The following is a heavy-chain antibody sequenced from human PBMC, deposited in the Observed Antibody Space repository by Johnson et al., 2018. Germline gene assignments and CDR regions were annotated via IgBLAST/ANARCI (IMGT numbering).Heavy chain of an antibody. CDR3: ASCGGDCYGAEYFQH. CDR2: LSYDGSNK. Sequence: QVQLVQSGGGVVQPGRSLRLSCAASGFTFSSYSMHWVRQAPGKGLEWVAVLSYDGSNKYYADSVKGRFTISRDNSKNTLYLQMNSLRAEDTAVYYCASCGGDCYGAEYFQHWGQGTLVTVSS. CDR1: GFTFSSYS. J-gene: IGHJ1*01. D-gene: IGHD2-21*02. V-gene: IGHV3-30*03.